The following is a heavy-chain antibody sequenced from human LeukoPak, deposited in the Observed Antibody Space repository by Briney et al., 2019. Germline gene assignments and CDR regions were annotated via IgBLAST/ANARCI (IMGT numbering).Heavy chain of an antibody. V-gene: IGHV1-2*02. CDR2: INPNSGGT. D-gene: IGHD5-12*01. CDR3: ARDWSGYSGYERYNWFDP. J-gene: IGHJ5*02. Sequence: GASVKVSCKASGYTFTGYYMHWVRQAPGQGLEWMGWINPNSGGTNYAQKFQGRVTMTRDTSISTAYVELSRLRSDDTAVYYCARDWSGYSGYERYNWFDPWGQGTLVTVSS. CDR1: GYTFTGYY.